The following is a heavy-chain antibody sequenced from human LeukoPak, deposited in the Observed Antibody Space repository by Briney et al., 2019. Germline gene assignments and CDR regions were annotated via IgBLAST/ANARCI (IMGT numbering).Heavy chain of an antibody. J-gene: IGHJ2*01. Sequence: ASVKVSCKVSGYTLTELSMHWVRQAPGKGLEWMGGFDPEDGETIYAQKFQGRVTMTTDTSTSTAYMELRSLRSDDTAVYYCARDLAYRLAAAGNWYFDLWGRGTLVTVSS. CDR3: ARDLAYRLAAAGNWYFDL. V-gene: IGHV1-24*01. CDR1: GYTLTELS. D-gene: IGHD6-13*01. CDR2: FDPEDGET.